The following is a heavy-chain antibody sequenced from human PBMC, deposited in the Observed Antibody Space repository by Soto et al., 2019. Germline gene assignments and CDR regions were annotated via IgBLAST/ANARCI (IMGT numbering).Heavy chain of an antibody. CDR3: ARDARPDDVAVAGTFYFDY. CDR1: GFTFSSYA. V-gene: IGHV3-30-3*01. D-gene: IGHD6-19*01. Sequence: GGSLRLSCAASGFTFSSYAMHWVRQAPGKGLEWVAVISYDGSNKYYADSVKGRFTISRDNSKNTLYLQMNSLRAEDTAVYYCARDARPDDVAVAGTFYFDYWGQGTLVTVSS. J-gene: IGHJ4*02. CDR2: ISYDGSNK.